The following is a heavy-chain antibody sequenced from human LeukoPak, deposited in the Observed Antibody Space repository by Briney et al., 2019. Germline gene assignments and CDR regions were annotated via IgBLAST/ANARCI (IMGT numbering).Heavy chain of an antibody. CDR3: ARGSRSVTTRDWCDP. D-gene: IGHD4-17*01. J-gene: IGHJ5*02. V-gene: IGHV4-59*01. CDR1: GGSISSYY. CDR2: IYYSGST. Sequence: SETLSLTCTVSGGSISSYYWSWIRQPPGKGLEWIGYIYYSGSTNYNPSLKSRVTISVDTSKNQFSLKLSSVTAADTAAYYCARGSRSVTTRDWCDPWGPGTLVTVSS.